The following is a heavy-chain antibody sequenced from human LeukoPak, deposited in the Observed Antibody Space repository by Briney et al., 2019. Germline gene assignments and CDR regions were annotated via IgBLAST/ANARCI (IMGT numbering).Heavy chain of an antibody. Sequence: GGSLRLSCAASGFTFSGSAMHWVRQASGKGLEWVGRIRSKANSYATAYAASVKGRFTISRDDSKNTAYLQMNSLKTEDTAVYYCTRRQTGYGMDVWGQGTTVTVSS. CDR3: TRRQTGYGMDV. J-gene: IGHJ6*02. CDR2: IRSKANSYAT. V-gene: IGHV3-73*01. CDR1: GFTFSGSA.